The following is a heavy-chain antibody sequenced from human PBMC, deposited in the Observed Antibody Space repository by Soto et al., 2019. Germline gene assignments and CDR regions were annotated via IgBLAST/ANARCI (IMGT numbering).Heavy chain of an antibody. V-gene: IGHV4-59*01. D-gene: IGHD3-10*01. CDR3: AREVSSFGSNHFDS. CDR1: GTPIRGYY. CDR2: IYYTGTT. Sequence: SETLSLTCSVSGTPIRGYYWTWIRQPPGKGLEWIGYIYYTGTTKYNPSLKSRVTISVDTSKNQFSLRLNSVTAADTAVYYCAREVSSFGSNHFDSWGQGALVTVSS. J-gene: IGHJ4*02.